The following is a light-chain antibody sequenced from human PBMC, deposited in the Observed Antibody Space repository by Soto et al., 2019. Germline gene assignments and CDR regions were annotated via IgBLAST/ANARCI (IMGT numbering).Light chain of an antibody. CDR3: QHYGSPSWT. V-gene: IGKV3-20*01. CDR2: SAS. Sequence: EVVLTQYPGTLSLCPGGRATLSCRASQSVSRRLAWYQQRPGQSPRLLIYSASRRATGIPDRFTGSGYGTDFTLTIRRLETDDFAVYYCQHYGSPSWTFGQGTKVDIK. CDR1: QSVSRR. J-gene: IGKJ1*01.